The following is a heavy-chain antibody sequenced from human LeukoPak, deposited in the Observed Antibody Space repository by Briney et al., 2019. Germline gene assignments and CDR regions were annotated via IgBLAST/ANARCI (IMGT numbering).Heavy chain of an antibody. Sequence: PSETLSLTCAVNGGSFSGYYWSWIRLPPGKGLEWIGEINHSGRTNYNPSLKSRVTISVDTSKNQFSLKLSSVTAADTAVYYCARTADYGGNPGFDYWGQGTLVTVSS. CDR1: GGSFSGYY. D-gene: IGHD4-23*01. CDR3: ARTADYGGNPGFDY. V-gene: IGHV4-34*01. CDR2: INHSGRT. J-gene: IGHJ4*02.